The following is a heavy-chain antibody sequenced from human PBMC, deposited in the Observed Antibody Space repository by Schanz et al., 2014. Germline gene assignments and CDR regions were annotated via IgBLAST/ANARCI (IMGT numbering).Heavy chain of an antibody. CDR1: GFAFNNYG. D-gene: IGHD3-3*01. V-gene: IGHV3-33*01. CDR2: IWYDGNNK. J-gene: IGHJ5*02. CDR3: ARQPGRITVSGVVSNWFDP. Sequence: QVQLAESGGGVVQPGRSLRLSCAASGFAFNNYGMHWVRQAPGKGLEWVAIIWYDGNNKKYADSVKGRFTISRDNFKNTLFLQMNSLRAEDTAAYYCARQPGRITVSGVVSNWFDPWGQGTLVTVSS.